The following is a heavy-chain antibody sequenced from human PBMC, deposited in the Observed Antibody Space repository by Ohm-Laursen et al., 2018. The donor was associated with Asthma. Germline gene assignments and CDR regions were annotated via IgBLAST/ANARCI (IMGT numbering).Heavy chain of an antibody. V-gene: IGHV3-21*01. D-gene: IGHD1-7*01. J-gene: IGHJ6*02. CDR2: ISTASTFI. Sequence: SLRLSCAASGYTFSRYSIHWVRQVPGKGLEWVASISTASTFIYYADSVRGRFTTSRDNAKNSVYLQMNSLRAEDTAVYYCARHRGSNWNFYPTVYGMDVWGQGTTVTVSS. CDR1: GYTFSRYS. CDR3: ARHRGSNWNFYPTVYGMDV.